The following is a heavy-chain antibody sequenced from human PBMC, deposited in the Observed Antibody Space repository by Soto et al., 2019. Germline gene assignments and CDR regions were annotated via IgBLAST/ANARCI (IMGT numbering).Heavy chain of an antibody. V-gene: IGHV4-39*02. D-gene: IGHD5-12*01. J-gene: IGHJ6*02. Sequence: PSETLSLTCTVSGGSISSSSYYWGWIRQPPGKGLEWIGSIYYSGSTYYNPSLKSRVTISVDTSKNQFSLKLSSVTAADTAVYYCARDGVVAASLSYYYYGMDVWGQGTTVTV. CDR1: GGSISSSSYY. CDR2: IYYSGST. CDR3: ARDGVVAASLSYYYYGMDV.